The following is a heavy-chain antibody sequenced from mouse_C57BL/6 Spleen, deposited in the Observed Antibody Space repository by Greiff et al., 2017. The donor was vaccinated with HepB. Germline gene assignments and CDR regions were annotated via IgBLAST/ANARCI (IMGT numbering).Heavy chain of an antibody. CDR1: GYAFSSSW. Sequence: VQLQQSGPELVKPGASVKISCKASGYAFSSSWMNWVKQRPEKGLEWIGRIYPGDGDTNYNGKFKGKATLTADKSSSTAYMQLSSLTSEDSAVYFCARSDYDYDGAWFAYWGQGTLVTVSA. V-gene: IGHV1-82*01. D-gene: IGHD2-4*01. CDR2: IYPGDGDT. J-gene: IGHJ3*01. CDR3: ARSDYDYDGAWFAY.